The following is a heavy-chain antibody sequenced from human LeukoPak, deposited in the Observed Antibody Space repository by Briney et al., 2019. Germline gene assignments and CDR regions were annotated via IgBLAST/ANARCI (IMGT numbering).Heavy chain of an antibody. J-gene: IGHJ4*02. Sequence: SETLSLTCTVSGGSISSYYWSWIRQPPGKGLEWIGYIYYSGSTYYNPSLKSRVTISVDTSKNQFSLKLSSVTAADTAVYYCARDQPYYYDSSGYYSDDYWGQGTLVTVSS. D-gene: IGHD3-22*01. CDR3: ARDQPYYYDSSGYYSDDY. V-gene: IGHV4-59*12. CDR1: GGSISSYY. CDR2: IYYSGST.